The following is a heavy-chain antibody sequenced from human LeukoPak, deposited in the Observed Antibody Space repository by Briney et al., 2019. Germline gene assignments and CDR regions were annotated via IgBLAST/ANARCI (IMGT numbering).Heavy chain of an antibody. CDR1: GFTFSGYV. CDR3: AKGSCSSSSCYVMYFLH. Sequence: GGSLRLSCAASGFTFSGYVMSWVRQAPGKGPEWVSAISGSGGSTYYADSVKGRFTISRDNSKNTLYLQMNSLRAEDTAVYYCAKGSCSSSSCYVMYFLHWGQGTLVTVSS. D-gene: IGHD2-2*01. J-gene: IGHJ1*01. V-gene: IGHV3-23*01. CDR2: ISGSGGST.